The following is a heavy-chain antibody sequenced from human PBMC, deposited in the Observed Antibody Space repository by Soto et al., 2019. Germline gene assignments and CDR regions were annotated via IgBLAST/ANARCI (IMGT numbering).Heavy chain of an antibody. V-gene: IGHV4-30-4*01. D-gene: IGHD3-16*01. CDR1: VVSISSGDYH. CDR3: ARDYRPPYDGAMDV. CDR2: VYYSGST. Sequence: PSETLSLTCTFSVVSISSGDYHCSWIRQPPWKGLEWIGAVYYSGSTYYNPSLKSRITISVDTSKNQFSLKLTSVTAADTAVYYSARDYRPPYDGAMDVWGQGTMVTVSS. J-gene: IGHJ6*02.